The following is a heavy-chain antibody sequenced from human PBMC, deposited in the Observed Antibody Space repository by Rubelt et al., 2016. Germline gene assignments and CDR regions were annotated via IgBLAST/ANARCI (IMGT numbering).Heavy chain of an antibody. Sequence: GSGGALVQPGGSLRLSCAASGDTFSKYWMAWVRQAPGKGPEWVANINEDGSEKYYVDSVKGRFTISRDESRNTLFLQMNSLRVDDTAMYYCARERSGSFGMDVWGQGTTVTVSS. V-gene: IGHV3-7*05. CDR2: INEDGSEK. CDR3: ARERSGSFGMDV. D-gene: IGHD3-3*01. J-gene: IGHJ6*02. CDR1: GDTFSKYW.